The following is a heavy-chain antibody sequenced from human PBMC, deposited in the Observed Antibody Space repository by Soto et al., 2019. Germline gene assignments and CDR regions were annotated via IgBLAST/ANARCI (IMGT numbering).Heavy chain of an antibody. CDR1: TFTITTYS. CDR2: ITSGSSFI. D-gene: IGHD2-8*01. Sequence: PGGSLRLSCVASTFTITTYSLNWVRQAPGKGLEWVSSITSGSSFIDYADSVKGRFTISRDDAKNSLFLQMSSLRADDTAVYYCARSQRNGAMDVWGQGTTVTVSS. V-gene: IGHV3-21*01. J-gene: IGHJ6*02. CDR3: ARSQRNGAMDV.